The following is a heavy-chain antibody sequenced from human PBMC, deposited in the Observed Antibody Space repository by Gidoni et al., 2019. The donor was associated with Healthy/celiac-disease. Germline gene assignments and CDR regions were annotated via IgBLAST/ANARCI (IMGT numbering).Heavy chain of an antibody. D-gene: IGHD1-1*01. Sequence: QVQLVESGGGVVQPGRSLRLSCAASGFTFSSYGMHWVRQAPGKGLEWVAVISYDGSNKYYADSVKGRFTISRDNSKNTLYLQMNSLRAEDTAVYYCAKERLAGRYYYYGMDVWGQGTTVTVSS. CDR1: GFTFSSYG. J-gene: IGHJ6*02. CDR3: AKERLAGRYYYYGMDV. V-gene: IGHV3-30*18. CDR2: ISYDGSNK.